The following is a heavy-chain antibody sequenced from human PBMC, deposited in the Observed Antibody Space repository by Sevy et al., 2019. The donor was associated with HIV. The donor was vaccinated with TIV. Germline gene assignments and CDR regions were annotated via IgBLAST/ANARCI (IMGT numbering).Heavy chain of an antibody. J-gene: IGHJ6*03. Sequence: ASVKVSGKASGYTFTSYYMHWVRQAPGQGLEWMGIINPSGGSTSYAQKFQGRVTMTRDTSTSTVYMELSSLRSEDTAVYYCARDSLVRGVITNPYYYYYMDVWGKGTTVTVSS. D-gene: IGHD3-10*01. CDR1: GYTFTSYY. CDR2: INPSGGST. CDR3: ARDSLVRGVITNPYYYYYMDV. V-gene: IGHV1-46*01.